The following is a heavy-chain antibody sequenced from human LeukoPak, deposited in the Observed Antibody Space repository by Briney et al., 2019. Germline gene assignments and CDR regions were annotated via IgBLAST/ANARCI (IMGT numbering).Heavy chain of an antibody. CDR3: ARGHDIVVVPAASWFDP. D-gene: IGHD2-2*01. CDR1: GGSFSGYY. V-gene: IGHV4-34*01. J-gene: IGHJ5*02. Sequence: KASETLSLTCAVYGGSFSGYYWSWIRQPPGKGLEWIGEINHSGSTNYNPSLKSRVTISVDTSKNQFSLKLSSVTAADTAVYYCARGHDIVVVPAASWFDPWGQGTLVTVSS. CDR2: INHSGST.